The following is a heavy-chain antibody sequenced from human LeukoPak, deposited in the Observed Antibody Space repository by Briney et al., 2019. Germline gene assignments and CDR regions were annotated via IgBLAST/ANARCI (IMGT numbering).Heavy chain of an antibody. CDR2: INPHTGGT. J-gene: IGHJ4*02. D-gene: IGHD2-15*01. V-gene: IGHV1-2*02. Sequence: ASVKVSCKASAYTFTAYFIHWVRQAPGQGLEWMGWINPHTGGTNYAQKFQGRVTMTRDTSISTAYMELSGLTSDDTAVYYCARPYCSGGSCHDYFDYWGQGTLVTVSS. CDR1: AYTFTAYF. CDR3: ARPYCSGGSCHDYFDY.